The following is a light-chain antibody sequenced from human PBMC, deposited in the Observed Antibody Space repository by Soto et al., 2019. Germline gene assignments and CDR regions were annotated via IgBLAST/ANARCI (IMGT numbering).Light chain of an antibody. CDR2: GAS. V-gene: IGKV3-20*01. J-gene: IGKJ4*01. CDR1: QTINSDY. CDR3: QQYGSLPLT. Sequence: EIALTQSPGTLSLSPGERATLSCRASQTINSDYLAWYQQKPGQAPRLLIYGASSRATGIADRLSGSGSGTDFSRTISRLEPEGFAVYYFQQYGSLPLTFGGGTKVEIK.